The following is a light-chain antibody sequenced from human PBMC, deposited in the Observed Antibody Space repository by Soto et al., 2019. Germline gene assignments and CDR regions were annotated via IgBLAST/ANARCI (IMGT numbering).Light chain of an antibody. V-gene: IGKV4-1*01. Sequence: DIVMTQSPDSLAVSLGERATINCKSSQTGSKSSNNKNYLGWYPQKPGQPPKLLIYWAATRHSGVPDRFSGSGSGTEFPLTSSSLQAEDVAVYYCQQYYTAPHAFGQGTNLEIK. CDR1: QTGSKSSNNKNY. CDR2: WAA. CDR3: QQYYTAPHA. J-gene: IGKJ2*01.